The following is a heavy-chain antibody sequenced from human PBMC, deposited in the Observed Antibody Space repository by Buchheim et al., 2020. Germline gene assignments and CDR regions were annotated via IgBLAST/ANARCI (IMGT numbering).Heavy chain of an antibody. Sequence: QVQLVESGGGVVQPGRSLRLSCAASGFTFSSYGMHWVRQAPGKGLEWVAVIWYDGSNKYYADSVKGRFTISRDNSKNTLYLQMNSLRAEDTAVYYCARGHSSSSAVVGYYYYYMDVWGKGTT. V-gene: IGHV3-33*01. CDR3: ARGHSSSSAVVGYYYYYMDV. D-gene: IGHD6-6*01. J-gene: IGHJ6*03. CDR1: GFTFSSYG. CDR2: IWYDGSNK.